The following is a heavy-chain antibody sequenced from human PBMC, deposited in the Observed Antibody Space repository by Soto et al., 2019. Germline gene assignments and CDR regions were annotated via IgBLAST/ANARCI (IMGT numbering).Heavy chain of an antibody. J-gene: IGHJ5*02. D-gene: IGHD3-10*01. V-gene: IGHV3-23*01. CDR2: IGGSGSSA. CDR1: GFTFKNFA. Sequence: EGQLLESGGGLVQPGGSLRLSCVASGFTFKNFAMTWVRQAPGKGVEWVSAIGGSGSSANYADSVKGRFTVSRDDSNSTLYLQMSGLRVDDTALYYCAKDAVAYNGEWDWFDLWGQGTLVTVSS. CDR3: AKDAVAYNGEWDWFDL.